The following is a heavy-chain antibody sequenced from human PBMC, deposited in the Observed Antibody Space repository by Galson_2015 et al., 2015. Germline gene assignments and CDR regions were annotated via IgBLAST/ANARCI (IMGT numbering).Heavy chain of an antibody. D-gene: IGHD6-19*01. CDR3: VGGIGWLPDY. J-gene: IGHJ4*02. V-gene: IGHV3-7*01. CDR2: IKHDGREK. CDR1: GFSFSNYW. Sequence: SLRLSCAASGFSFSNYWLNWVRQAPGKGLEWVATIKHDGREKYYVDSVKGRFTISRDNAANLMYLQMNGLRAGDSAVYYCVGGIGWLPDYWGQGTRVTVSS.